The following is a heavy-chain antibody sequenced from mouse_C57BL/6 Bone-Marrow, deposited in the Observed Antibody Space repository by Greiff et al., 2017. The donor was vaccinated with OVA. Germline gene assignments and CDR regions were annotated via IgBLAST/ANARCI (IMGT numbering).Heavy chain of an antibody. Sequence: DVKLQESGGGLVKPGGSLKLSCAASGFTFSSYAMSWVRQTPEKRLEWVATISDGGSYTYYPDNVKGRFTISRDNAKNNLYLQMSHLKSEDTAMYYCAREWGNWSFAYWGKGTLVTVSA. CDR2: ISDGGSYT. CDR1: GFTFSSYA. D-gene: IGHD2-1*01. CDR3: AREWGNWSFAY. V-gene: IGHV5-4*01. J-gene: IGHJ3*01.